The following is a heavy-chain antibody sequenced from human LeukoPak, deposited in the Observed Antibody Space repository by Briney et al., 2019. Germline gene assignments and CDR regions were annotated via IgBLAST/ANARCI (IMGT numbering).Heavy chain of an antibody. CDR1: GGSFSGYY. J-gene: IGHJ4*02. CDR2: INYSGSA. Sequence: SETLFLTCAVYGGSFSGYYWSWIRQPPGKGLEWIGEINYSGSANYNPSLKSRVTISVDTSKNQFSLKLSSVTAADTAVYYCARGLTQLTIFGVVIANYFDYWGQGTLVTVTS. D-gene: IGHD3-3*01. V-gene: IGHV4-34*01. CDR3: ARGLTQLTIFGVVIANYFDY.